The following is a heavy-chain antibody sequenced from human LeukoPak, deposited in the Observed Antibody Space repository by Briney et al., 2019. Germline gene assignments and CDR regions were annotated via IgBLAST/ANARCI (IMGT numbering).Heavy chain of an antibody. CDR1: GASMNGHY. CDR2: ISDSGST. Sequence: SETLSLTCSVSGASMNGHYWTWIRLSPGKGLEWIGYISDSGSTSYNPSLRSRVIMALEASKTGFSLRLNSVTVADTAVYYCARVFRGAVTSNWFDPWGQGTLVTVSS. J-gene: IGHJ5*02. V-gene: IGHV4-59*11. D-gene: IGHD3-3*01. CDR3: ARVFRGAVTSNWFDP.